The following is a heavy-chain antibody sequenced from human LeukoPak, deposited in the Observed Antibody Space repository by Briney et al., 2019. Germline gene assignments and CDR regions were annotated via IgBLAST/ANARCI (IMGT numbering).Heavy chain of an antibody. CDR2: VSRFGGTT. D-gene: IGHD6-13*01. Sequence: GGSLRLSCAASGFTFDSYAMSWVRQAPGKGLEWVSAVSRFGGTTYYADSAKGRFTISRDNSNNMVYLQMNSLRVGDTALYCCVKHVGSRWSNNRFDPWGQGTLVTVS. CDR3: VKHVGSRWSNNRFDP. J-gene: IGHJ5*02. CDR1: GFTFDSYA. V-gene: IGHV3-23*01.